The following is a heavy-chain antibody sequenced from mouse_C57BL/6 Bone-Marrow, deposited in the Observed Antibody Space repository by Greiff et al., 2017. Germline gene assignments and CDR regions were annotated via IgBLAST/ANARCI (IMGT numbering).Heavy chain of an antibody. CDR1: GFSLTSYA. CDR2: IWTGGGT. CDR3: ATPPDGYYPFAY. J-gene: IGHJ3*01. D-gene: IGHD2-3*01. V-gene: IGHV2-9-1*01. Sequence: VMLVESGPGLVAPSQSLSITCTVSGFSLTSYAISWVRQPPGKGLEWLGVIWTGGGTNYNSALKSRLSISKDNSKSQVFLKMNSLQTDDTARYYCATPPDGYYPFAYWGQGTLVTVSA.